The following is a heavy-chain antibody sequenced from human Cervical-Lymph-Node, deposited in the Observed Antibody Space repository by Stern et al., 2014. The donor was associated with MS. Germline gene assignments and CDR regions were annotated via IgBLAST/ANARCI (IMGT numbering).Heavy chain of an antibody. D-gene: IGHD2-15*01. J-gene: IGHJ4*02. CDR1: GGSLRSYY. V-gene: IGHV4-59*01. CDR2: FYHTGSV. CDR3: AREGEYCSGSRCYPFLDY. Sequence: VQLLESGPGLVKPSETLSLTCTVSGGSLRSYYWNWIRQAPGKGLEWLGVFYHTGSVNYNPSLSSRVAMSVDTSKNQFSLTVSSVTAADTAVYYCAREGEYCSGSRCYPFLDYWGQGTLVTVSS.